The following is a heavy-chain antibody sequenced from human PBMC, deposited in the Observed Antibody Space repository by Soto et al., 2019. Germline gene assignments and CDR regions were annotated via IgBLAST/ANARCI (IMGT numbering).Heavy chain of an antibody. CDR1: GFTFSSYA. J-gene: IGHJ6*02. CDR2: ISYDGSNK. CDR3: ARVEYGSGSYRDYYYYGMDV. V-gene: IGHV3-30-3*01. Sequence: PGGSLRLSCAASGFTFSSYAMHWARQAPGKGLEWVAVISYDGSNKYYADSVKGRFTISRDNSKNTLYLQMNSLRAEDTAVYYCARVEYGSGSYRDYYYYGMDVWGQGTTVTV. D-gene: IGHD3-10*01.